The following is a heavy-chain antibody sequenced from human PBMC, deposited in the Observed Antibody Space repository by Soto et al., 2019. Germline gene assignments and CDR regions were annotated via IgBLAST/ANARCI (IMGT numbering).Heavy chain of an antibody. J-gene: IGHJ4*02. V-gene: IGHV2-5*01. CDR3: AHRPTPLTHGGGYLER. Sequence: SGPTLVNLTQTLTLTCTCSGFSLSTSGVGVGWIRQPPGRALECLALIYWNDEKRYSPSLERRLTITKDDSKNQVVLTITDMDPMDTATYFCAHRPTPLTHGGGYLERWGQRRLVSGSS. CDR1: GFSLSTSGVG. CDR2: IYWNDEK. D-gene: IGHD1-26*01.